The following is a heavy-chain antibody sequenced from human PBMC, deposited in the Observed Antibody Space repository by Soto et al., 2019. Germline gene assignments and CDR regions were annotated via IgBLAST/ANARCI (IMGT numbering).Heavy chain of an antibody. D-gene: IGHD4-17*01. J-gene: IGHJ4*02. CDR1: GGSVSDKTYY. CDR3: ARTTAVPNSLRSRYFFDY. CDR2: VYYSGTT. Sequence: LSLTCSVSGGSVSDKTYYWSWIRQPPGKRLEWIGYVYYSGTTNYNPSLKSRVTISVDLSKNQFSLRLISVTTADTALYYCARTTAVPNSLRSRYFFDYWGQGTLVTVSS. V-gene: IGHV4-61*01.